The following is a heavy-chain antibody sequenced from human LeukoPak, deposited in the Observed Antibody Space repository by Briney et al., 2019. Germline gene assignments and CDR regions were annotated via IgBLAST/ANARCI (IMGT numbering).Heavy chain of an antibody. CDR3: AKDHGGSYYRFDY. J-gene: IGHJ4*02. CDR1: GFTFSSYA. D-gene: IGHD1-26*01. V-gene: IGHV3-23*01. CDR2: ISGSGGST. Sequence: PGGSLRLSCAASGFTFSSYAMSWVRQAPGKGLEWVSAISGSGGSTYYADSVKGRFTISRDSSKNTLYLQMNSLRAEDTAVYYCAKDHGGSYYRFDYWGQGTLVTVSS.